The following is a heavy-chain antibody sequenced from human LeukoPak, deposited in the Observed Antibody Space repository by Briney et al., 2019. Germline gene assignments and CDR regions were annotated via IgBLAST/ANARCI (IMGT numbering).Heavy chain of an antibody. CDR1: NYSISSSLY. J-gene: IGHJ6*03. V-gene: IGHV4-38-2*02. CDR3: ARGTYGYYMDV. CDR2: IYRSGST. Sequence: SETLSLTCSGSNYSISSSLYWGWLRQPPGKGLEWIGSIYRSGSTFYNPSLKSRVTISLDTSKNQFSLKLSSVTAADTAVYFCARGTYGYYMDVWGKGTTVTVSS. D-gene: IGHD4-17*01.